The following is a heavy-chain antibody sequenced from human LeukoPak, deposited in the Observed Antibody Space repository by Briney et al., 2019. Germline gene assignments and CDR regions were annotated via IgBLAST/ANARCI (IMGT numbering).Heavy chain of an antibody. Sequence: ASVKVSCKASGYTFTGYYMHWVRQAPGQGLEWMGWINPNSGGTNYAQKFQGRVTMTRDTSISTAYMELSRLRSDDTAVYYCARDIGIAARRGAGDYWGQGTLVTVSS. V-gene: IGHV1-2*02. CDR3: ARDIGIAARRGAGDY. CDR2: INPNSGGT. D-gene: IGHD6-6*01. J-gene: IGHJ4*02. CDR1: GYTFTGYY.